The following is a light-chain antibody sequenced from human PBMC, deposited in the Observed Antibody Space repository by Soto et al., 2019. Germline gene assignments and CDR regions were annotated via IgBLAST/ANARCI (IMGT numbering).Light chain of an antibody. Sequence: QSALTQPPSVSGAPGQRVTISCTGSSLNIGAGYDVHWYQQLPGTAPKLLIYGNSNRPSGVPDRFSGSKSGTSASLAITGLQAEDEADYYCQSYDSSLSGSDVFGTGTKVTVL. J-gene: IGLJ1*01. CDR1: SLNIGAGYD. CDR2: GNS. CDR3: QSYDSSLSGSDV. V-gene: IGLV1-40*01.